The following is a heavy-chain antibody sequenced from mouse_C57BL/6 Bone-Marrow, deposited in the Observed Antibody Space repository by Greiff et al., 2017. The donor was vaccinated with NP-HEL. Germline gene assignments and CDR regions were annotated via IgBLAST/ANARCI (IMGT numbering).Heavy chain of an antibody. V-gene: IGHV1-7*01. J-gene: IGHJ2*01. CDR3: ARWWLLLSYYFDY. CDR1: GYTFTSYW. D-gene: IGHD2-3*01. CDR2: INPSSGYT. Sequence: VMLVESGAELAKPGASVKLSCKASGYTFTSYWMHWVKQRPGQGLEWIGYINPSSGYTKYNQKFKDKATLTADKSSSTAYMQLSSLTYEDSAVYYCARWWLLLSYYFDYWGQGTTLTVSS.